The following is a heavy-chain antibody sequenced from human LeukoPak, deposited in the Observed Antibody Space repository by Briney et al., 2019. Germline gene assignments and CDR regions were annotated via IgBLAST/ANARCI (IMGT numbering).Heavy chain of an antibody. V-gene: IGHV4-30-2*01. CDR3: AREVRRVLLWFGLFDP. Sequence: SETLSLTCTVSGGSISSGDYYWSWIRQPPGKGLEWIGYIYHSGSTYYNPSLKSRVTISVDRSKNQFSLKLSSVTAADTAVYYCAREVRRVLLWFGLFDPWGQGTLVTVSS. CDR1: GGSISSGDYY. J-gene: IGHJ5*02. D-gene: IGHD3-10*01. CDR2: IYHSGST.